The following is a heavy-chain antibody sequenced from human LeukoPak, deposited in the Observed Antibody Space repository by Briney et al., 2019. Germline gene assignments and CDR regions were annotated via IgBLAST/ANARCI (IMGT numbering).Heavy chain of an antibody. CDR3: ARESGWYNWFDP. J-gene: IGHJ5*02. CDR1: GGSISSGTYY. Sequence: TSETLSLTCTVSGGSISSGTYYWSWIRQPAGKGLEWIGRIYTSGSTNYNPSLKSRVTISVDTSKNQFSLKLGSVTAADTAVYYCARESGWYNWFDPWGQGTLVTVSS. V-gene: IGHV4-61*02. D-gene: IGHD6-19*01. CDR2: IYTSGST.